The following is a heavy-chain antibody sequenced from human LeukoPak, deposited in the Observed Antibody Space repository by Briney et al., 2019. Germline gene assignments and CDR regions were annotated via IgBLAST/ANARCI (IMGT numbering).Heavy chain of an antibody. CDR1: GGSISSYY. Sequence: SETLSLTCTVSGGSISSYYWSCIRQPPGKGLEWIGYMYYSGSTNYNPSLKSRVTISVDTSKNQFSLKLSSVTAADTAVYYCARRVTSNWFDPWGQGTLVTVSS. J-gene: IGHJ5*02. D-gene: IGHD2-21*02. CDR2: MYYSGST. V-gene: IGHV4-59*08. CDR3: ARRVTSNWFDP.